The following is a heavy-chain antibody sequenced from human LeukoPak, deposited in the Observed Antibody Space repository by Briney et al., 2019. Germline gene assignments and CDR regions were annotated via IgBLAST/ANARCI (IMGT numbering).Heavy chain of an antibody. J-gene: IGHJ3*02. V-gene: IGHV4-59*01. Sequence: SETLSLTCTVSGGSISSYYWSWIRQPPGKGLERIGYIYYSGNTNYNPSLKSRVTISVDTSKNQFSLKLSSVTAADTAVYYCARDSYYYDNAFDIWGQGTMVTVSS. CDR2: IYYSGNT. CDR3: ARDSYYYDNAFDI. CDR1: GGSISSYY. D-gene: IGHD3-22*01.